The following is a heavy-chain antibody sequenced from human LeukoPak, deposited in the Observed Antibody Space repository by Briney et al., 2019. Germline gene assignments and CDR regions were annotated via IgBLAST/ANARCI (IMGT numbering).Heavy chain of an antibody. Sequence: PSETLSLTCAVYGGSFSGYYWSWIRQPPGKGLEWIGETNHSGSTNYNPSLKSRVTISVDTSKNQFSLKLSSVTAADTAVYYCARGHTAMVFRKYYFDYWGQGTLVTVSS. CDR3: ARGHTAMVFRKYYFDY. D-gene: IGHD5-18*01. V-gene: IGHV4-34*01. CDR2: TNHSGST. CDR1: GGSFSGYY. J-gene: IGHJ4*02.